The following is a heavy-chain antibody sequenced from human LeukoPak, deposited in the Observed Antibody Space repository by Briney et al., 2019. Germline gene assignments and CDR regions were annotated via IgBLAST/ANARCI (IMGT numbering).Heavy chain of an antibody. V-gene: IGHV4-59*01. CDR1: GGSIRSYY. J-gene: IGHJ3*02. CDR2: VYYSGST. Sequence: SETLSLTCTVSGGSIRSYYWNWIRQPPGKGLEWIGYVYYSGSTNYNPSLKSRVTISVDTSKKQFSLKLSSATAADTAVYYCARVLDLSKRGLDAFDIWGQGTMVTVSS. CDR3: ARVLDLSKRGLDAFDI. D-gene: IGHD3-16*01.